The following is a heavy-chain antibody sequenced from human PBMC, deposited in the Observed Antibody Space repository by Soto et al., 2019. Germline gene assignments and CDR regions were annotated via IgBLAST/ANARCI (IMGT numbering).Heavy chain of an antibody. J-gene: IGHJ4*02. D-gene: IGHD4-4*01. Sequence: EVQLVESGGTLVQPGGSLRLSCVASGFKFRRYWMSWVRQAPGKGLEWLANIKEAGSEKYYVDSVEGRFTISRDNARNSVYLQMNSLRAEDTAIYYCTRGGGRDSNEHFWGQGTLVIVSS. CDR2: IKEAGSEK. CDR1: GFKFRRYW. CDR3: TRGGGRDSNEHF. V-gene: IGHV3-7*01.